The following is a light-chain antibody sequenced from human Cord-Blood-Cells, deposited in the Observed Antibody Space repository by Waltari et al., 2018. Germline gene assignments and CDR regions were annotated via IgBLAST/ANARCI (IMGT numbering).Light chain of an antibody. CDR3: QSYDSSLSGSV. J-gene: IGLJ3*02. CDR2: GNS. Sequence: QSVLTQPPSVSGAPGQRVTISCTGSSSNIGAGYDVHWYQQLPATAPKLLIYGNSNRPSGVPDRFSGSKSGTSSSLSITGRQAEDEADYYCQSYDSSLSGSVFGGGTKLTVL. V-gene: IGLV1-40*01. CDR1: SSNIGAGYD.